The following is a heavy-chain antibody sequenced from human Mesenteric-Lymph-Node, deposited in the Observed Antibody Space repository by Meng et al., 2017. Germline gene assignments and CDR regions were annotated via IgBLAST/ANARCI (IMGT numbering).Heavy chain of an antibody. CDR3: ARGGAVWDFDN. V-gene: IGHV4-34*11. D-gene: IGHD1-26*01. CDR1: GGSFSGYY. Sequence: GSLRLSCAVYGGSFSGYYWSWIRQPPGKGLEWIGYIYYRGSTNYNPSLKSRVTISVDTSKNQFSLNPSSVTAADTAVYYCARGGAVWDFDNWGQGTLVTVSS. CDR2: IYYRGST. J-gene: IGHJ4*02.